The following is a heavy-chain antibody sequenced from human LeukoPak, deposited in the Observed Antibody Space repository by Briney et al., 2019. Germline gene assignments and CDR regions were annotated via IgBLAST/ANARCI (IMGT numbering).Heavy chain of an antibody. CDR2: IYYSGST. CDR1: GGSISSSSYN. Sequence: PSETLSLTCTVSGGSISSSSYNWGWIRQPPGKGLEWIGSIYYSGSTYYNPSLKSRVTISVDTSKNQFSLKLSSVTAADTAVYYCARHLLGYCSGGSCYSYYFDYWGQGTLVTVSS. J-gene: IGHJ4*02. V-gene: IGHV4-39*01. D-gene: IGHD2-15*01. CDR3: ARHLLGYCSGGSCYSYYFDY.